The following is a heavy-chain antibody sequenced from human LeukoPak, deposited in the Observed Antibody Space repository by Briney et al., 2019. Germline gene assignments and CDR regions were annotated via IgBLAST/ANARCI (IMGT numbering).Heavy chain of an antibody. J-gene: IGHJ4*02. CDR1: GGSISSYY. CDR2: TYYSGST. Sequence: SETLSLTCTVSGGSISSYYWSWIRQPPGKGLEWIGYTYYSGSTNYNPSLKSRVTISVDTSKNQFSLKLSSVTAADTAVYYCARGDTYYDILTGYYSPPYFDYWGQGTLVTVSS. V-gene: IGHV4-59*01. CDR3: ARGDTYYDILTGYYSPPYFDY. D-gene: IGHD3-9*01.